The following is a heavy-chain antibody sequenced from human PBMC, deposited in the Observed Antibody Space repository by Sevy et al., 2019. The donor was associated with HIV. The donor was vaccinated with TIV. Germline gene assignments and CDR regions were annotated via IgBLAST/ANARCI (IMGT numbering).Heavy chain of an antibody. CDR2: MSPKSGDT. V-gene: IGHV1-8*02. CDR1: GDTFNTYD. J-gene: IGHJ6*02. D-gene: IGHD3-3*01. Sequence: ASVKVSCKASGDTFNTYDINWVRQATGQGLEWMGWMSPKSGDTGYALKFQGRLTMTRDTSISTAYMELSSLRSEDTAVYYCGSGGSGDVWNYEYYYYGMDVWGQGTTVTVSS. CDR3: GSGGSGDVWNYEYYYYGMDV.